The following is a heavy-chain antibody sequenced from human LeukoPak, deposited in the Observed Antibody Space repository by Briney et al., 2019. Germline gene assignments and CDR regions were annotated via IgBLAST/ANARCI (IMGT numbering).Heavy chain of an antibody. J-gene: IGHJ6*04. CDR2: IKYDGIEK. D-gene: IGHD3-10*02. CDR3: AELGITMIGGV. CDR1: GFTLSTYA. Sequence: GGSLRLSCAASGFTLSTYAMSWVRQTPGKGLEWVANIKYDGIEKYYVDSVKGRFAISRDNAKNSLYLQMNSLRAEDTAVYYCAELGITMIGGVWGKGTTVTISS. V-gene: IGHV3-7*01.